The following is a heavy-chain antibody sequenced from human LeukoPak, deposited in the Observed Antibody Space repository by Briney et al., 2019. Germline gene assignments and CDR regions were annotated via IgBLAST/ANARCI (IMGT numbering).Heavy chain of an antibody. Sequence: SETLSLTCTVSGGSISSGDYYWSWIRQPRGKGLEWIGYIYYSGSTYYNPSLKSRVTISVDTSKNQFSLKLSPVTAADTAVYYCARVGSSGWYFDLWGRGTLVTVSS. D-gene: IGHD6-19*01. J-gene: IGHJ2*01. CDR3: ARVGSSGWYFDL. CDR2: IYYSGST. CDR1: GGSISSGDYY. V-gene: IGHV4-30-4*08.